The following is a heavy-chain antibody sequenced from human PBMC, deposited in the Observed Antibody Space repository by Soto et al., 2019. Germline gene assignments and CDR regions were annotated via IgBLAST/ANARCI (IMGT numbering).Heavy chain of an antibody. J-gene: IGHJ4*02. CDR3: ESFWSGYYRSF. V-gene: IGHV4-30-2*01. Sequence: SETLSLTCTVSGVSISNGGYSWSWIRQPPGKGLEWIGYIYHTGITFYNPSLKSRVAMSVDTSKDHFSLKLSSVTAADTAVYFCESFWSGYYRSFWGRGTLVPVSS. CDR2: IYHTGIT. D-gene: IGHD3-3*01. CDR1: GVSISNGGYS.